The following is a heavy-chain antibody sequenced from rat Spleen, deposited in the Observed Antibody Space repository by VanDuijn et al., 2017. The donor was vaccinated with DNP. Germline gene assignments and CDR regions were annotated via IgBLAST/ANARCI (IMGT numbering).Heavy chain of an antibody. CDR3: TTESTYYGYFDY. D-gene: IGHD1-9*01. J-gene: IGHJ2*01. CDR1: GFTFSDYN. CDR2: ISYEGSST. V-gene: IGHV5-7*01. Sequence: EVQLVESGGGSVQPGRSLKLSCAASGFTFSDYNMAWVRQAPKKGLEWVATISYEGSSTYYRDSVKGRFTISRDNAKSTLYLQMDSLRSEDTATYYCTTESTYYGYFDYWGQGVLVTVSS.